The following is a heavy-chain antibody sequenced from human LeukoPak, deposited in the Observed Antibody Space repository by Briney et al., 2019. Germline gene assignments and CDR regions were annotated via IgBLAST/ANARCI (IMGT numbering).Heavy chain of an antibody. CDR3: ARGNCSSTSCYTTWFDP. CDR1: GGSISSSSYY. D-gene: IGHD2-2*02. J-gene: IGHJ5*02. Sequence: SETLSLTCTVSGGSISSSSYYWGWIRQPPGKGLEWIGSIYYSGSTYYNPSLKSRVPISVDTSKNQFSLKLSSVTAADTAVYYCARGNCSSTSCYTTWFDPWGQGTLVTVSS. CDR2: IYYSGST. V-gene: IGHV4-39*07.